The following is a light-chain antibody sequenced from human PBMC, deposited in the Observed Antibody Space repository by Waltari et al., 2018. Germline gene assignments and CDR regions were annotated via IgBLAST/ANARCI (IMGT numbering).Light chain of an antibody. V-gene: IGKV1-16*01. CDR3: QQFKSYPLT. CDR1: QGIGND. Sequence: DIQMTQSPSSLSASVGDRVTINCRASQGIGNDVAWFQQKPGEAPKYLIDAASSLQSGVPSTFSGSGSRTDFTLTISSLQPEDFATYYCQQFKSYPLTFGGGTKVEIK. J-gene: IGKJ4*01. CDR2: AAS.